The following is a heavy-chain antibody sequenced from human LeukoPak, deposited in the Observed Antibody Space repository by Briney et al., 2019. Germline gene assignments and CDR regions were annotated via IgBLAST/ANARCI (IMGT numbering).Heavy chain of an antibody. D-gene: IGHD3-3*01. Sequence: GGSLRLSCAASGFTFIDYTMNWVRQAPGKGLEWVSYISSSGSTIYYADSVKGRFTISRDNAKNSLYLQMNSLRAEDTAVYYCARDESSPEWLYYYYMDVWGKGTTVTVSS. CDR3: ARDESSPEWLYYYYMDV. CDR2: ISSSGSTI. V-gene: IGHV3-48*04. CDR1: GFTFIDYT. J-gene: IGHJ6*03.